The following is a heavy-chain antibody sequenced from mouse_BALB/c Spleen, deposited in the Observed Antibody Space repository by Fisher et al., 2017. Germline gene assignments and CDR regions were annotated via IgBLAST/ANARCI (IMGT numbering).Heavy chain of an antibody. J-gene: IGHJ4*01. Sequence: KFKGKATLTVDTSSSTAYMQLSSLTSEDSAVYYCARSVRRYYYAMDYWGQGTSVTVSS. D-gene: IGHD2-14*01. CDR3: ARSVRRYYYAMDY. V-gene: IGHV1-50*01.